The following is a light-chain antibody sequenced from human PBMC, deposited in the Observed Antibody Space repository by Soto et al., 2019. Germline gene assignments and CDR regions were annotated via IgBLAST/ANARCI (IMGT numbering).Light chain of an antibody. CDR3: QSYDSSLSEVV. J-gene: IGLJ1*01. Sequence: QSVLTQPPSVSGAPGQRVTISCTGSSSNVGAGYDVRWYQQLPGTAPKLLIYGNSNRPSGVPDRFSGSKSGTSASLAITGLQAEDEADYYCQSYDSSLSEVVFGTGTKVTVL. CDR2: GNS. CDR1: SSNVGAGYD. V-gene: IGLV1-40*01.